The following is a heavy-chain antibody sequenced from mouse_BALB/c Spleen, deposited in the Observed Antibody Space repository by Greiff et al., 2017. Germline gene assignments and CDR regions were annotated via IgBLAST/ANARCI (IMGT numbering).Heavy chain of an antibody. V-gene: IGHV3-2*02. CDR3: AMGVYRQRGFDY. D-gene: IGHD2-14*01. J-gene: IGHJ2*01. CDR1: GYSITSDYA. CDR2: ISYSGST. Sequence: ESGPGLVKPSQSLSLTCTVTGYSITSDYAWNWIRQFPGNKLEWMGYISYSGSTSYNPSLKSRISITRDKSKNQFFLQLNSVTTEDTATYYCAMGVYRQRGFDYWGQGTTLTVSS.